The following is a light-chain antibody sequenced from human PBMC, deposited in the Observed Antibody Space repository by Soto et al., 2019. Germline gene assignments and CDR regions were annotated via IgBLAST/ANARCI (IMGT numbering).Light chain of an antibody. CDR2: DAS. CDR1: QDINSY. J-gene: IGKJ5*01. Sequence: DIQMTPSPSSLSASVGDRVTVTCQASQDINSYLSWYQQQPGQAPKLLIYDASNLHPGVPSRFSGSGSGTDFTFTISSLQPEDIATYYCQQYETLPITFGQGTRLEIK. CDR3: QQYETLPIT. V-gene: IGKV1-33*01.